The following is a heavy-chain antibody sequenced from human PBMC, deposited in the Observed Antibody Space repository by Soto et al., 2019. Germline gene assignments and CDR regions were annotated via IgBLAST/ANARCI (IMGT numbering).Heavy chain of an antibody. CDR1: GGSVSRDNW. Sequence: QVQLQESGPGLVMPSGTLSLTCGVSGGSVSRDNWWSWVRQSPGKGLEWLGEVHHGGSTNYNPSLKSRVTMSVDKSKNQFSLKLTSVTAADTAVYYCTKNAAYDLDYWGQGTLVTVSS. CDR3: TKNAAYDLDY. CDR2: VHHGGST. V-gene: IGHV4-4*02. J-gene: IGHJ4*02. D-gene: IGHD3-22*01.